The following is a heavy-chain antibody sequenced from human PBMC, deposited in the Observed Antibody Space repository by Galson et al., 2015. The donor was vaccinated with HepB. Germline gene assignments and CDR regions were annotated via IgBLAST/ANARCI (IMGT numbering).Heavy chain of an antibody. Sequence: SLRLSCAASGFMFSSYNMNWVRQAPGKGLEWVSSISSSSDYIHYADSVKGRFTISGDNAKNTLYLQMNSLRAEDTAVYYCARDWGIAVAGTWWFDPWGQGTLVTVSS. CDR3: ARDWGIAVAGTWWFDP. J-gene: IGHJ5*02. CDR2: ISSSSDYI. V-gene: IGHV3-21*06. CDR1: GFMFSSYN. D-gene: IGHD6-19*01.